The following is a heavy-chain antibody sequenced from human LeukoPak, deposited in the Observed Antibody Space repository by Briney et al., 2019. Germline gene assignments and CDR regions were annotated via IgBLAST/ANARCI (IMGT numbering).Heavy chain of an antibody. V-gene: IGHV3-15*01. CDR3: ARDVRWLRFVFDH. CDR2: IKSKTDGGTT. D-gene: IGHD5-12*01. CDR1: GFTFSNAW. Sequence: GGSLRLSCAASGFTFSNAWMSWVRQAPGKGLEWVGRIKSKTDGGTTDYAAPVKGRFTISRDDSKNTLYLQMNSLRDEDTAVYYCARDVRWLRFVFDHWGQGIPVTVSS. J-gene: IGHJ4*02.